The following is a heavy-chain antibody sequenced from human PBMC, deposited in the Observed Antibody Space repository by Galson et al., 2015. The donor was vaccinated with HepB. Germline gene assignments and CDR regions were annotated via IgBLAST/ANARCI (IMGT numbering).Heavy chain of an antibody. CDR3: AREHYYGSGSYYWGIDY. CDR2: IIPILGIA. J-gene: IGHJ4*02. Sequence: SVKVSCKASGGTFSSYAISWVRQAPGQGLEWMGRIIPILGIANYAQKFQGRVTITADKSTSTAYMELSSLRSEDTAVYYCAREHYYGSGSYYWGIDYWGQGTLVTVSS. D-gene: IGHD3-10*01. V-gene: IGHV1-69*04. CDR1: GGTFSSYA.